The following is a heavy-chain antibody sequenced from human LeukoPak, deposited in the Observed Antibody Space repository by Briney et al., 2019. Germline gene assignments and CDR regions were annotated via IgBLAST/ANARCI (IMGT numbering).Heavy chain of an antibody. CDR1: GGSFSGYY. J-gene: IGHJ3*02. CDR2: INHSGST. Sequence: SETLSLTCAVYGGSFSGYYWSWIRQPPGKGLEWIGEINHSGSTNYNPSLKSRVTISVDTSKNQFSLKLSSVTAADTAVYYCARGRRLLWFGELPIDIWGQGTMVTVSS. CDR3: ARGRRLLWFGELPIDI. D-gene: IGHD3-10*01. V-gene: IGHV4-34*01.